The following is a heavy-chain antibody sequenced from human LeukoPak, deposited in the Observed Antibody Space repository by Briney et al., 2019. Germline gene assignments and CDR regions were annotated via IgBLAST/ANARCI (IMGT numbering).Heavy chain of an antibody. CDR3: ARDAPGPHGPVAGHNWFDP. Sequence: GGSLRLSCAASGFTFSSYGMHWVRQAPGKGLEWVAVIWYDGSNKYYADSVKGRFTTSRDNSKNTLYLQMNSLRAEDTAVYYCARDAPGPHGPVAGHNWFDPWGQGTLVTVSS. CDR2: IWYDGSNK. D-gene: IGHD6-19*01. J-gene: IGHJ5*02. V-gene: IGHV3-33*01. CDR1: GFTFSSYG.